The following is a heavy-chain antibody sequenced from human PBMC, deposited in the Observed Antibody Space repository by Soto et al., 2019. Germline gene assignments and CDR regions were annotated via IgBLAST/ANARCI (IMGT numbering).Heavy chain of an antibody. Sequence: QVHLVQSGAEVKKPGASVKVSCKASGYTFTSYGITWVRQAPGQGLEWMGWISAHNGNTDYAQKLQGRVIVTRDTSTSTAYMELRSLSSDDTAVYYCARGRYGDYWGQGAVVTVSS. V-gene: IGHV1-18*01. CDR1: GYTFTSYG. D-gene: IGHD1-1*01. CDR2: ISAHNGNT. J-gene: IGHJ4*02. CDR3: ARGRYGDY.